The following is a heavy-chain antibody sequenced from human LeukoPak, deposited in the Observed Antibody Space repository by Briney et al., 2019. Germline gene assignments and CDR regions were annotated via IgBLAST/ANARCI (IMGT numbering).Heavy chain of an antibody. J-gene: IGHJ6*02. Sequence: GSSVKVSCKASGGTFSSYAISWVRQAPGQGLEWMGGIIPIFGTANYAQKFQGRVTITADESTSTAYMELRSLSSDDMAVYYCGRGPKAGGPHHDMDVWGRGTTVTVSS. CDR3: GRGPKAGGPHHDMDV. CDR2: IIPIFGTA. V-gene: IGHV1-69*01. D-gene: IGHD2-15*01. CDR1: GGTFSSYA.